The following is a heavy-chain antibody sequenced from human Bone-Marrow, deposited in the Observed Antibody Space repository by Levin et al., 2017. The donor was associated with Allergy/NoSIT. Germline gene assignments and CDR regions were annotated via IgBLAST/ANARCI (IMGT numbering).Heavy chain of an antibody. Sequence: GESLKISCATSGFTFDDFGMSWVRQAPGKGLEWVSGIDWNGRDISYADSVRGRFIISRDNAKNSLYLQMNNLRADDTALYYCARIGSFEVAGPLNTWGQGTLVTVSS. D-gene: IGHD3-3*01. V-gene: IGHV3-20*04. CDR3: ARIGSFEVAGPLNT. CDR2: IDWNGRDI. J-gene: IGHJ5*02. CDR1: GFTFDDFG.